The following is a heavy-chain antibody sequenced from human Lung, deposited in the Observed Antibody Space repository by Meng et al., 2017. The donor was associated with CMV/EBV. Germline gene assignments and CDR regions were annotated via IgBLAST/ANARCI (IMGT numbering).Heavy chain of an antibody. V-gene: IGHV4-39*07. D-gene: IGHD2-2*01. J-gene: IGHJ3*02. CDR3: ERKLVVPAAIRNDAFDI. Sequence: SETLSLTCTVSGGSISSSSYYWGWIRQPPGKGLEWIGSIYYSGSTYYNPSLKSRVTISVDTSKNQFSLKLSSVTAADTAVYYCERKLVVPAAIRNDAFDIWGQGTMVTVSS. CDR1: GGSISSSSYY. CDR2: IYYSGST.